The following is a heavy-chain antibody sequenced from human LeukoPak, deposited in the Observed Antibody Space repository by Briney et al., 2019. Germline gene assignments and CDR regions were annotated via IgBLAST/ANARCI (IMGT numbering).Heavy chain of an antibody. CDR2: IKEDGSEK. CDR3: ASYRIGYCSGDTCYADRFDP. CDR1: GFAFSSNW. J-gene: IGHJ5*02. Sequence: PGGSLRLPCAASGFAFSSNWMSWVRQAPGKGLEWVANIKEDGSEKYYVESVKGRFTISRDNAKNSLYLQMNNLRAEDTAVYYCASYRIGYCSGDTCYADRFDPWGQGTLVTISS. D-gene: IGHD2-15*01. V-gene: IGHV3-7*01.